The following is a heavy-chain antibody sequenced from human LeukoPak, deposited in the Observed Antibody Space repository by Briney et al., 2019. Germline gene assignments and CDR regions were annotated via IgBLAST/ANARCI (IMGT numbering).Heavy chain of an antibody. V-gene: IGHV1-2*06. CDR1: GYTFTGYY. Sequence: ASVKVSCKASGYTFTGYYMHWVRQAPGQGLEWMGRINPNSGGTNYAQKFQGRVTMIRDTSISTAYMELSRLRSDDTAVYYCARDSGRVVAATTYYYGMDVWGQGTTVTVSS. CDR2: INPNSGGT. CDR3: ARDSGRVVAATTYYYGMDV. D-gene: IGHD2-15*01. J-gene: IGHJ6*02.